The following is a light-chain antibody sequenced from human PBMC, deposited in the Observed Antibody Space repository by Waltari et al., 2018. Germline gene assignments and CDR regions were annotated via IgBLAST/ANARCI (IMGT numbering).Light chain of an antibody. J-gene: IGKJ4*01. CDR1: QDIKTD. V-gene: IGKV1-33*01. Sequence: DVQMTQSPSSLSAPVGDTVTITCQASQDIKTDLNWYQQKSGKAPKVVIYDVSHLATGVPSRFSGTGYGTQFTLTISSLQPEDIATYYCQQYEDESTFGGGTKVEVK. CDR2: DVS. CDR3: QQYEDEST.